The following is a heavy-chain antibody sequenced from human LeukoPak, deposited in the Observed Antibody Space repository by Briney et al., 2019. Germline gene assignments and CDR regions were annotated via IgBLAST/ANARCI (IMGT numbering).Heavy chain of an antibody. CDR2: IHHSGST. J-gene: IGHJ5*02. Sequence: SETLSLTCAVYGGSFSGYYWSWIRQPPGKGLEWIGEIHHSGSTNYNPSLKSRVTISADTSKNQFSLKLSSVTAADTAVYYCARSMVRGVIINWFDPWGQGTLVTVSS. V-gene: IGHV4-34*01. D-gene: IGHD3-10*01. CDR1: GGSFSGYY. CDR3: ARSMVRGVIINWFDP.